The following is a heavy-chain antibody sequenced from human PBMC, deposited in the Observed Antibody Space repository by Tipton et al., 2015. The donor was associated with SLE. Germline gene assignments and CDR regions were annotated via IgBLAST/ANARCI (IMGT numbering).Heavy chain of an antibody. D-gene: IGHD6-6*01. CDR2: IYYSGST. J-gene: IGHJ4*02. CDR3: ARFNPPQALDY. V-gene: IGHV4-59*01. Sequence: TLPLTCTVSGGSISSYYWSWIRQPPGKGLEWIGYIYYSGSTNYNPSLKSRVTISVDTSKNQFSLKLSSVTAADTAVYYCARFNPPQALDYWGQGTLVTVSS. CDR1: GGSISSYY.